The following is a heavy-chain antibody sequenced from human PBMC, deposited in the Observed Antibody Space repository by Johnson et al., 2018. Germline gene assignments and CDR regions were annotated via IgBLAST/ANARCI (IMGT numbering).Heavy chain of an antibody. CDR3: SKDLGNFYYYYMDV. J-gene: IGHJ6*03. CDR2: VSSDGTNE. CDR1: AFTFSNYG. Sequence: QVQLVQSGGGVVQPGRSLRLSCTASAFTFSNYGMHWVRQAPGKGLEWVAVVSSDGTNEFYADSVNGRFTISRDNSKNTMYLQRNTLRAEDTAVYYCSKDLGNFYYYYMDVWGKGTPVTVSS. V-gene: IGHV3-30*18.